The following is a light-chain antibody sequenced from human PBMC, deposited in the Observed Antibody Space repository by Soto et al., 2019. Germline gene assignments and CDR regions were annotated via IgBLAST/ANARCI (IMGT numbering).Light chain of an antibody. CDR2: GAS. CDR3: QQYGSSPPDFT. Sequence: EIVLTQSPGTLSLSPGERATLSCRASQSVSSSYLAWYQQKPGQAPRLLIYGASSRATGIPDRSSGSGSGTDFTLTISRLEPEDFAVYYCQQYGSSPPDFTFGPGTKVDIK. J-gene: IGKJ3*01. V-gene: IGKV3-20*01. CDR1: QSVSSSY.